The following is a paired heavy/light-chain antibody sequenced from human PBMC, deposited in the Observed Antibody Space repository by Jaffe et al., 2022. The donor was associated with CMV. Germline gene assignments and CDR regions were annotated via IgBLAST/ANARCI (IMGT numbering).Light chain of an antibody. J-gene: IGLJ1*01. CDR1: SSNIGVGYG. V-gene: IGLV1-40*01. CDR2: HNS. CDR3: QSYDRSLSTSV. Sequence: QSVLTQPPSVSGAPGQRVTISCTGNSSNIGVGYGVHWYQQLPGTAPKLLIYHNSNRPSGVPDRFSGSQSGTSGSLAITGLQAEDEAEYFCQSYDRSLSTSVFGTGTKVTVL.
Heavy chain of an antibody. V-gene: IGHV6-1*01. CDR3: ARHLGGSGWSSYDY. CDR1: GDSLSSNSAG. CDR2: TYYRSKWYN. Sequence: QVQLQQSGPGLVKPSQTLSLTCAISGDSLSSNSAGWNWIRQSPSRGLEWLGRTYYRSKWYNDYAVSVKGRITINPDTSKNQFSLQLNSVTPEDTAVYFCARHLGGSGWSSYDYWGQGTLVTVSS. J-gene: IGHJ4*02. D-gene: IGHD6-19*01.